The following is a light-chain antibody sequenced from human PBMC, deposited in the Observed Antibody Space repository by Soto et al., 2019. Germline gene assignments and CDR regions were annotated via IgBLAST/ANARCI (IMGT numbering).Light chain of an antibody. Sequence: QSALTQPASVSGSPGQSITFSCTGTSNDIGGYNYVSWYQQHPGKAPKLMIFDVSNRPSGVSYRFSGSKSGNTASLTISGRQAEDEADYYCSSYTSSSTLLFGGGTQLTVL. J-gene: IGLJ2*01. V-gene: IGLV2-14*01. CDR1: SNDIGGYNY. CDR3: SSYTSSSTLL. CDR2: DVS.